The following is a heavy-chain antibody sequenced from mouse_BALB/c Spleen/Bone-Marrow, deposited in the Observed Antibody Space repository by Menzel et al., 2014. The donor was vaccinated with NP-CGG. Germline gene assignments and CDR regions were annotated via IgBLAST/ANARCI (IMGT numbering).Heavy chain of an antibody. CDR1: GYTFXSYW. CDR3: ARERGYEYDGFAY. D-gene: IGHD2-4*01. V-gene: IGHV1-87*01. J-gene: IGHJ3*01. CDR2: IYPGDGDT. Sequence: VQLQQSGAELARHGASVKLSCKASGYTFXSYWMQWVKQRPGQGLEWIGAIYPGDGDTSYTQKFKGKATLTADKSSSTVYMQLSNLASEDSAVYYCARERGYEYDGFAYWGQGTLVTVSA.